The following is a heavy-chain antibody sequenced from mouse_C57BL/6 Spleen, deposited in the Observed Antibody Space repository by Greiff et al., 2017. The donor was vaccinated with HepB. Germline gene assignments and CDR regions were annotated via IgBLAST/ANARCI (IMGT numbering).Heavy chain of an antibody. CDR3: ARHVGYYYGSSYGYFDV. V-gene: IGHV5-6*01. J-gene: IGHJ1*03. Sequence: EVHLVESGGDLVKPGGSLKLSCAASGFTFSSYGMSWVRQTPDKRLEWVATISSGGSYTYYPDSVKGRFTISRDNAKNTLYLQMSSLKSEDTAMYYCARHVGYYYGSSYGYFDVWGTGTTVTVSS. D-gene: IGHD1-1*01. CDR2: ISSGGSYT. CDR1: GFTFSSYG.